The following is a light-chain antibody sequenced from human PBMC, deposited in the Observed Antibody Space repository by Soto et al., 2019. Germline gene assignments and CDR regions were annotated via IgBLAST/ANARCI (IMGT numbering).Light chain of an antibody. CDR2: GAS. V-gene: IGKV3-15*01. J-gene: IGKJ5*01. CDR1: QSVSNN. CDR3: KQYNYLIT. Sequence: IVMPPSPATLSVAPGERATLYCRASQSVSNNLAWYQQKPGQAPRLLMYGASTRATGIPARFSVSGSGTEFTLTITSLQPEEFAVYDCKQYNYLITGGQGTRLALK.